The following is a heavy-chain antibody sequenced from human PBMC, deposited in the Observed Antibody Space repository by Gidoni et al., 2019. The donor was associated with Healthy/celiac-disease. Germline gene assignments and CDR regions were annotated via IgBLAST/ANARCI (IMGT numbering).Heavy chain of an antibody. D-gene: IGHD2-15*01. CDR1: GASFSIGSYY. Sequence: QVQLQESGPGLVKLSETLSLTCTVSGASFSIGSYYWSWIRQPPGKGLEWIGYIYYSGSTNYNRSLKSRVTISVDTSKNQFSLKLSSVTAADTAVYYCARDSRCSGGSCYSGIDYWGQGTLVTVSS. CDR3: ARDSRCSGGSCYSGIDY. J-gene: IGHJ4*02. V-gene: IGHV4-61*01. CDR2: IYYSGST.